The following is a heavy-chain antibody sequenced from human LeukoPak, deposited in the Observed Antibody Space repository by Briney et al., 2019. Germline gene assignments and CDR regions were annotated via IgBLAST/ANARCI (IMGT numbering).Heavy chain of an antibody. CDR3: AKVASTTRRHDAFDI. J-gene: IGHJ3*02. Sequence: GASVKVSCKASGYIFTSYNIYWVRQAPGQGPEWMGIINPSGGSTNYAQKFQGRVTMTRDTSTSTVYMELSSLRSDDTAVYYCAKVASTTRRHDAFDIWGQGTLVTVSS. V-gene: IGHV1-46*01. CDR2: INPSGGST. CDR1: GYIFTSYN. D-gene: IGHD1-1*01.